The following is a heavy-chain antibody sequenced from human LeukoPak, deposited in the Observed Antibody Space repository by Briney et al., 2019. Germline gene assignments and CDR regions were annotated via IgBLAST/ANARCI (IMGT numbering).Heavy chain of an antibody. J-gene: IGHJ5*02. Sequence: ASVKVSCKASGGTFSSYAISWVRQAPGQGLEWMGCIATYNGETNYAQKFQDTVTMTTDTSTSTAYMELRSLRSDDTAVYYCARAGSNSNYPSEIRFDPWGQGTLVTVSS. CDR2: IATYNGET. CDR3: ARAGSNSNYPSEIRFDP. D-gene: IGHD4-11*01. V-gene: IGHV1-18*01. CDR1: GGTFSSYA.